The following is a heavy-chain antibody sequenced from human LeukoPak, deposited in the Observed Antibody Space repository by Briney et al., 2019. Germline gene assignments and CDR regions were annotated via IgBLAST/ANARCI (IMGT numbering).Heavy chain of an antibody. V-gene: IGHV4-34*01. Sequence: PSETLSLTCAVYGGSFSGYYWNWIRQPPGKGLEWMGEINHSGSTNYNASLNSRVTISVDPSKNQFPLKPSSVTAADPAVYYCARGRITMVRGAPLWFDPWGQGTLVTVSS. CDR3: ARGRITMVRGAPLWFDP. CDR1: GGSFSGYY. J-gene: IGHJ5*02. D-gene: IGHD3-10*01. CDR2: INHSGST.